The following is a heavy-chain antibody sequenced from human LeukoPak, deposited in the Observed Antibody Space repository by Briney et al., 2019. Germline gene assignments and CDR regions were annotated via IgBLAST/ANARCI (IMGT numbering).Heavy chain of an antibody. Sequence: PSETLSLSCTVSGGSISGYYWTWIRQSPEKGLEWIAYIDDSGSTNNNPSLKSRVTMSVDKANNQFSLKIRSVTAADTAVYYCARNVRRYVGGGSSTWNAYPYYMDVWGTGTTVIVSS. D-gene: IGHD1-1*01. CDR2: IDDSGST. CDR1: GGSISGYY. J-gene: IGHJ6*03. CDR3: ARNVRRYVGGGSSTWNAYPYYMDV. V-gene: IGHV4-4*08.